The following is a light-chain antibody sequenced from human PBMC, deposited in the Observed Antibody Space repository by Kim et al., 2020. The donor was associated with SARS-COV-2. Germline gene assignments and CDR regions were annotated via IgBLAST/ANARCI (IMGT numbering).Light chain of an antibody. CDR1: NIGSKS. CDR2: YDS. CDR3: QVWDNGSDQEV. J-gene: IGLJ2*01. Sequence: SYELTQPPSVSVAPGKTARITCGGNNIGSKSVHWYQQKPGQAPVLVIYYDSDRSSGIPERFSGSNSGTTATLTINRVEAGDEADYYCQVWDNGSDQEVFGGGTQLTVL. V-gene: IGLV3-21*04.